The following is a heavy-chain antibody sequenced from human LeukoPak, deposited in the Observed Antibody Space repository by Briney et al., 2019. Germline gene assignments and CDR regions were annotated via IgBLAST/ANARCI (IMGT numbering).Heavy chain of an antibody. D-gene: IGHD1-14*01. CDR2: ISYDGSNK. V-gene: IGHV3-30*03. CDR3: PTGESQLRCQDAFDI. J-gene: IGHJ3*02. CDR1: GFNLSCHV. Sequence: GGSLRHFRAASGFNLSCHVKHDVRQAPGKGLEWVAVISYDGSNKYYADSVKGRFTISRDNSKNTLYLQMNSLRAQHRAVCLCPTGESQLRCQDAFDIWGQGTMVTVSS.